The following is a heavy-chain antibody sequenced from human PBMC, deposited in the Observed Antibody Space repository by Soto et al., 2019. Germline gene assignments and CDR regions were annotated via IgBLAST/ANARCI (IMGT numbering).Heavy chain of an antibody. Sequence: QVQLQQWGAGLLKPSETLSLTCAVYGGSFSGYYWSWIRRPPGKGLEWIGEINHSGSTNYNPSLKSRVTISVDTSKNQFSLKLSSVTAADTAVYYCARGGAGAAAGLIDYWGQGTLVTVSS. CDR2: INHSGST. J-gene: IGHJ4*02. CDR3: ARGGAGAAAGLIDY. V-gene: IGHV4-34*01. D-gene: IGHD6-13*01. CDR1: GGSFSGYY.